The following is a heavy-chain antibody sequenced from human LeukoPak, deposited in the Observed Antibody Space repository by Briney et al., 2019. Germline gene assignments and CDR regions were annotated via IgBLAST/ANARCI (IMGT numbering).Heavy chain of an antibody. Sequence: GGSLRLSCAASGFTFSSYGMHWVRQAPGKGLEWMAFIRYDGSNKYYADSVKGRFTISRDNSMNTLFLQMNSLRVEDMAVYYCAKVPEPSDSWLFGYWGQGTLVTVSS. CDR3: AKVPEPSDSWLFGY. J-gene: IGHJ4*02. D-gene: IGHD6-13*01. CDR1: GFTFSSYG. V-gene: IGHV3-30*02. CDR2: IRYDGSNK.